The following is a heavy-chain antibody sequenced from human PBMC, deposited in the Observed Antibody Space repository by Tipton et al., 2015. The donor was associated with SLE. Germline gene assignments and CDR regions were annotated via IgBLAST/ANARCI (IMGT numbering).Heavy chain of an antibody. CDR3: ARGNDYYYYYGMDV. D-gene: IGHD1-1*01. CDR1: GGSISSHY. CDR2: IYYSGST. Sequence: TLSLTCTVSGGSISSHYWSWLRQPPGKGLEWIWYIYYSGSTNYNPPLKSRVTISVDTSKNQFSLKLSSVTAADTAVYYCARGNDYYYYYGMDVWGQGTTVTVSS. J-gene: IGHJ6*02. V-gene: IGHV4-59*11.